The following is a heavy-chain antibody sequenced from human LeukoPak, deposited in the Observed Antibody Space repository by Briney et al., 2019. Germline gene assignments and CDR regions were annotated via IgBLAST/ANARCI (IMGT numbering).Heavy chain of an antibody. CDR3: AKAHCSGGSCYYFDY. CDR2: ISSSSSYI. D-gene: IGHD2-15*01. CDR1: GFTFSSYS. V-gene: IGHV3-21*04. J-gene: IGHJ4*02. Sequence: GGSLRLSCAASGFTFSSYSMNWVRQAPGKGLEWVSSISSSSSYIYYADSVKGRFTISRDNAKNSLYLQMNSLRAEDTALYYCAKAHCSGGSCYYFDYWGQGTLVTVSS.